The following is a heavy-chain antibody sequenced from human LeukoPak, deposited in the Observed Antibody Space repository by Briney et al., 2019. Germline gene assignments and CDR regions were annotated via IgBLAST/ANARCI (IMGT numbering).Heavy chain of an antibody. CDR3: ARDYNC. V-gene: IGHV3-11*01. CDR1: GFTFTDYY. J-gene: IGHJ4*02. D-gene: IGHD3-10*01. CDR2: ISPSGTVI. Sequence: GGSLRLSCSASGFTFTDYYMSWIRQAPGKGLEWVSYISPSGTVIYYGDSVKGRLTISRDDAKKSLYLQMNSLRAEDTAVYYCARDYNCWGQGTLVTVSS.